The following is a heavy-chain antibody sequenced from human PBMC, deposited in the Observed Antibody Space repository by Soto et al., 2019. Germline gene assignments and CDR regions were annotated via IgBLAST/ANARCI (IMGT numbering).Heavy chain of an antibody. D-gene: IGHD3-22*01. V-gene: IGHV3-30*18. J-gene: IGHJ6*02. Sequence: QVQLVESGGGVVQPGRSLRLSCAASGFTFSSYGMHWVRQAPGKGLEWVAVISYDGSNKYYADSVKGRFTISRDNSKNTLYLQMNSLRAEDTAVYYCAKAESMIVVVISMDVWGQGTTVTVS. CDR2: ISYDGSNK. CDR1: GFTFSSYG. CDR3: AKAESMIVVVISMDV.